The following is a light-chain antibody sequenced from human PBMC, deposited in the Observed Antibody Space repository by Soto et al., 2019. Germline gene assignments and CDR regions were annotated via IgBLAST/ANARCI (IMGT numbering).Light chain of an antibody. CDR3: QQSYSTPLT. Sequence: DIQMTQSPSSLSASVGDRVTITCRASQSISSYLNWYQQKPGKAPKLLIYAASSLQSGVASRFSGSGSGTDFPLTISSLQPEDFATYYYQQSYSTPLTFGGGTKVEIK. CDR1: QSISSY. CDR2: AAS. J-gene: IGKJ4*01. V-gene: IGKV1-39*01.